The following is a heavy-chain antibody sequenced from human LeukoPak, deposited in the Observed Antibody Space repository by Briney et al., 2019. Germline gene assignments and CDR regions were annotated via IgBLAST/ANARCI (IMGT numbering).Heavy chain of an antibody. J-gene: IGHJ4*02. D-gene: IGHD3-16*02. V-gene: IGHV3-23*01. CDR1: GFTFSSYA. CDR3: ATHYDYVWGSYRTGPTFDY. CDR2: ISGSGGST. Sequence: GGSLRLSCAASGFTFSSYAMSWVRQAPGKGLEWVSAISGSGGSTYYADSVKGRFTISRDNSKNTLYLQMNSLRAEDTAVYYCATHYDYVWGSYRTGPTFDYWGQGTLVTVSS.